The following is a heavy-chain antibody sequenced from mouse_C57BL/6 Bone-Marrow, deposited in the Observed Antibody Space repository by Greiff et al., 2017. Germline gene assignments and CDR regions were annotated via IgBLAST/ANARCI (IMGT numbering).Heavy chain of an antibody. D-gene: IGHD2-2*01. Sequence: VQLQQSGAELVKPGASVKLSCTASGFNIKDYYMHWVKQRTEQGLEWIGRIDPEDGETKYAPKFQGKATITADSSSNTAYLQLSSLTSEDTAVYYCASLLWLQDYAMDYWGQGTSVTVSS. CDR2: IDPEDGET. CDR1: GFNIKDYY. J-gene: IGHJ4*01. V-gene: IGHV14-2*01. CDR3: ASLLWLQDYAMDY.